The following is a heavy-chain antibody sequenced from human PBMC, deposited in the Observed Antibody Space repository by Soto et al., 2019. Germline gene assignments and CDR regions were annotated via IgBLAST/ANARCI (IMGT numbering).Heavy chain of an antibody. V-gene: IGHV3-30*03. CDR2: ISYDGSNK. CDR3: ATLDIVVVVEGAFDI. J-gene: IGHJ3*02. Sequence: QVQLVESGGGVVQPGRSLRLSCAASGFTFSSYGMHWVRQAPGKGLEWVAVISYDGSNKYYADSVKGRFTISRDNSKHTLYLQMNSLRAEDTAVYYCATLDIVVVVEGAFDIWGQGTMVTVSS. D-gene: IGHD2-15*01. CDR1: GFTFSSYG.